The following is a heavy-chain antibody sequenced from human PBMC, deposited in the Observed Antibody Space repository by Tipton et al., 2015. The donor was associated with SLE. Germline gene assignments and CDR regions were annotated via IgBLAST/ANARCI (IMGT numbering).Heavy chain of an antibody. D-gene: IGHD6-13*01. CDR3: ARVSSSWDFFDY. Sequence: SLRLSCAASGFTFSSYWMHWVRQAPGKGLVWVSRINSDGSSTNYADSVKGRFTISRDNAKNTLYVQMNSLRAEDTALHYCARVSSSWDFFDYWGQGTLVTVSS. J-gene: IGHJ4*02. V-gene: IGHV3-74*01. CDR2: INSDGSST. CDR1: GFTFSSYW.